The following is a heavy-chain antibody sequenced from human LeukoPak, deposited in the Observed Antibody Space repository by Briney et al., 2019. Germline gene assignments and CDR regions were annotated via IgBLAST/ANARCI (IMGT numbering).Heavy chain of an antibody. V-gene: IGHV3-33*01. CDR1: GFTFSSYG. D-gene: IGHD3-10*01. CDR2: IWYDGSNK. CDR3: ARDMGGSGSQPDF. J-gene: IGHJ4*02. Sequence: PGRSLRLSCAASGFTFSSYGMHWVRQAPGKGLEWVAVIWYDGSNKYYADSVKGRFTISRDNSKNTLYLQMNSLRVEDTAIYYCARDMGGSGSQPDFWGQGTLVTVSS.